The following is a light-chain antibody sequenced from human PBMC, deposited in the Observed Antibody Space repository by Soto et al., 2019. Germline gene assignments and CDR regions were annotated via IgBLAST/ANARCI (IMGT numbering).Light chain of an antibody. CDR3: QQYGNNPS. V-gene: IGKV1-33*01. J-gene: IGKJ3*01. CDR2: DAS. Sequence: IQITQSPSSLCASVGDRVTITCQASQDITNYLNWYQQKPVKAPKLLIYDASNLEVGVPSRFSGSGSGTDFTFTISSLQPEDIGTYHCQQYGNNPSFGPGTKVDIK. CDR1: QDITNY.